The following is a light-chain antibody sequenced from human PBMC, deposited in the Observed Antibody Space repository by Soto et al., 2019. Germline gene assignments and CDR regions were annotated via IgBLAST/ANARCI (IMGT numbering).Light chain of an antibody. CDR2: DVS. Sequence: QSALTPPASVSGSPGQSITISCTGTNSDVGGYNYVSWYQQHPGKAPKLIIYDVSNRPSGVSSRFSGSKSGSTAYLIISGLQAEDEADYYCRSFTGTSTPGVFGMGTKVTVL. CDR1: NSDVGGYNY. J-gene: IGLJ1*01. V-gene: IGLV2-14*03. CDR3: RSFTGTSTPGV.